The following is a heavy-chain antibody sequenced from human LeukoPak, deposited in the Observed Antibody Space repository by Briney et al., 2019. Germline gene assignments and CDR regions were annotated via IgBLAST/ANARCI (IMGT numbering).Heavy chain of an antibody. CDR3: AKEKASSGYYYNSFDI. D-gene: IGHD3-22*01. Sequence: GGSLRLSCAASGFTFSSYAMSWVRQAPGKGLEWVSAISGSGGSTYYVDSVKGRFTISRDNSKNTLYLQMNSLRAEDTAVYYCAKEKASSGYYYNSFDIWGQGTMVTVSS. CDR1: GFTFSSYA. CDR2: ISGSGGST. J-gene: IGHJ3*02. V-gene: IGHV3-23*01.